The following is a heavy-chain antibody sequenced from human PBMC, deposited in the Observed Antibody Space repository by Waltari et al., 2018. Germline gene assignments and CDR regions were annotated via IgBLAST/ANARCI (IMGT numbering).Heavy chain of an antibody. CDR3: ARVWGYWHKAFDL. Sequence: QEQLQESGPGLVKPSETLSLTCIVSGASVSSGDYYWSWIRRPPGKGLEWIGYIYTAGGSHYNPALQSPVTISVDTSKNQFSLRLTSVTAADTAMYYCARVWGYWHKAFDLWGQGTLVTVFS. D-gene: IGHD2-8*02. CDR2: IYTAGGS. CDR1: GASVSSGDYY. J-gene: IGHJ3*01. V-gene: IGHV4-61*08.